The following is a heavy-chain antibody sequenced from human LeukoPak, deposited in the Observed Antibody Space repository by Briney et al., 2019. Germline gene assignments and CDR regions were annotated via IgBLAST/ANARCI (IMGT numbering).Heavy chain of an antibody. D-gene: IGHD3-16*02. CDR1: GGSISSSSYY. CDR2: IYYSGST. Sequence: SETLSLTCTVSGGSISSSSYYWGWIRQPPGKGLEWIGSIYYSGSTYYNPSLTSRVTIPVDTSKNQFSLKLSSVTAADTAVYYCARSPHYDYVWGSYRYQYFDYWGQGTLVTVSS. CDR3: ARSPHYDYVWGSYRYQYFDY. V-gene: IGHV4-39*01. J-gene: IGHJ4*02.